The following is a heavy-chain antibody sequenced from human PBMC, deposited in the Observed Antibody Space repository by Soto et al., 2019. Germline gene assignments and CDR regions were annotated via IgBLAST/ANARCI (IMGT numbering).Heavy chain of an antibody. V-gene: IGHV3-23*01. Sequence: PGESLKISCAASGFIFSNYAIDWVRQAPGKGLEWVSTISGGGTTSYADSVKGRFTISRDNSRDTVYLQMNSLRFEDTAVYYCVRDPSRRSPPDFWGQGTLVTVSS. CDR3: VRDPSRRSPPDF. CDR1: GFIFSNYA. CDR2: ISGGGTT. J-gene: IGHJ4*02.